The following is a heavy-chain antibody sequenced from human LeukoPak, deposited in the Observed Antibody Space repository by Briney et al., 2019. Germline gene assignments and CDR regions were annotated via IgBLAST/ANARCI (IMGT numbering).Heavy chain of an antibody. D-gene: IGHD2-2*01. CDR3: ARDRTVVVPAATWFDP. CDR1: GFTFSSYS. V-gene: IGHV3-21*01. J-gene: IGHJ5*02. Sequence: PGGSLRLSCAASGFTFSSYSMNWVRQAPGKGLEWVSSISSSSSYIYYADSVKGRFTISRDNAKNSLYPQMNSLRAEDTAVYYCARDRTVVVPAATWFDPWGQGTLVTVSS. CDR2: ISSSSSYI.